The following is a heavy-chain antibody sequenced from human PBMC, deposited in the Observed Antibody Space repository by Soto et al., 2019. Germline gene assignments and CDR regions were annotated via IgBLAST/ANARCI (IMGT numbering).Heavy chain of an antibody. V-gene: IGHV4-34*01. CDR3: ASTIWSGYYTRHPNYYGMDV. Sequence: SLTCAVYGGSFRVYYWSWIRQPPGKELEWTGEINHSGSTNYNPSLKSRVTISVDTSKNQFSLKLSSVTAADTAVYYCASTIWSGYYTRHPNYYGMDVWGQGTTVTVSS. CDR2: INHSGST. CDR1: GGSFRVYY. D-gene: IGHD3-3*01. J-gene: IGHJ6*02.